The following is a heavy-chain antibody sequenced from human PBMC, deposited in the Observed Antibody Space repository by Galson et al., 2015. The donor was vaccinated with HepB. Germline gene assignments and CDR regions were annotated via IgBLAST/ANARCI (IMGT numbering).Heavy chain of an antibody. J-gene: IGHJ4*02. D-gene: IGHD1/OR15-1a*01. CDR3: ARGAGTPSGTRMFDY. Sequence: SLRLSCAASGFTLRSYSMNWLRQAPGKGLEWVSSISSTSSYLYYADSVKGRFTISRDNAKNSLYLQMNSLRAEDTAVYYCARGAGTPSGTRMFDYWGQGTLVTVSS. CDR1: GFTLRSYS. CDR2: ISSTSSYL. V-gene: IGHV3-21*01.